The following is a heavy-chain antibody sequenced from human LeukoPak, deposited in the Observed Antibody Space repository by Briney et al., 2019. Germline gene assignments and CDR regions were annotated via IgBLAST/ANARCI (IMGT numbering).Heavy chain of an antibody. CDR3: ASLGYCSGGSCYSRRYFDY. Sequence: SETLSLTCTVSGYSISSGYYWGWIRQPPGKGLEWIGSIYHSGSTYYNPSLKSRATISVDTSKNQFSLKLSSVTAADTAVYYCASLGYCSGGSCYSRRYFDYWGQGTLVTVSS. J-gene: IGHJ4*02. V-gene: IGHV4-38-2*02. CDR2: IYHSGST. D-gene: IGHD2-15*01. CDR1: GYSISSGYY.